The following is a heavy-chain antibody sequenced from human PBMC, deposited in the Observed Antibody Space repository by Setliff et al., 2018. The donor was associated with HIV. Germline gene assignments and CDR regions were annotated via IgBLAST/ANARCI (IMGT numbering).Heavy chain of an antibody. D-gene: IGHD4-17*01. J-gene: IGHJ5*02. CDR2: VYISGTT. CDR3: AREKNDYGGQNWLDP. V-gene: IGHV4-61*02. Sequence: SETLSLTCTVSGVSITSGGHYWSWIRQPTGKRLEWIGRVYISGTTHYNPSLKSRVTIKLDMSKSQLSLFLTSVTAADTAVYYCAREKNDYGGQNWLDPWGQGTLVTVSS. CDR1: GVSITSGGHY.